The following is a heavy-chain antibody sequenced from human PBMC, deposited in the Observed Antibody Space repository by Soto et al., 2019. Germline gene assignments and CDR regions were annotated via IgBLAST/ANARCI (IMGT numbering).Heavy chain of an antibody. CDR3: ARDLRYNWNGVDGNWFDP. CDR2: ISSSSSYI. Sequence: GGSLRLSCAASGFTFSSYSMNWVRQAPGKGLEWVSSISSSSSYIYYADSVKGRFTISRDNAKNSLYLQMNSLRAEDTAVYYCARDLRYNWNGVDGNWFDPWGQGTLVTVSS. V-gene: IGHV3-21*01. J-gene: IGHJ5*02. CDR1: GFTFSSYS. D-gene: IGHD1-1*01.